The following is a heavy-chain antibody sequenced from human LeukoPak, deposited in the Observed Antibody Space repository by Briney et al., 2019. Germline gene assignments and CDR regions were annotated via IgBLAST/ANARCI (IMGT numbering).Heavy chain of an antibody. Sequence: SETLSLTCTVSGGSISSSSYYWGWIRQPPGKGLEWIGEIYHSGSTNYNPSLKSRVTISVDKSKNQFSLKLSSVTAADTAVYYCAGFRTYYDVDWGQGTLVTVSS. CDR1: GGSISSSSYY. V-gene: IGHV4-39*07. CDR2: IYHSGST. J-gene: IGHJ4*02. CDR3: AGFRTYYDVD. D-gene: IGHD3-10*02.